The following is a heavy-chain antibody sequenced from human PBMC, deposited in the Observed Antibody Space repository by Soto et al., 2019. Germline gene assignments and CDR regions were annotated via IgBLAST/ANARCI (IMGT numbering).Heavy chain of an antibody. Sequence: SETLSLTCTVSGGSISSGNYYWSWIRQPPGKGLEWIGFISYSGSTYYNPSLKSRVTISVDTSKNQFSLKLTSVTAADTAVYYCARLGGFYQAFDSWGQGTLVTVSS. CDR1: GGSISSGNYY. J-gene: IGHJ4*02. V-gene: IGHV4-30-4*01. D-gene: IGHD3-22*01. CDR3: ARLGGFYQAFDS. CDR2: ISYSGST.